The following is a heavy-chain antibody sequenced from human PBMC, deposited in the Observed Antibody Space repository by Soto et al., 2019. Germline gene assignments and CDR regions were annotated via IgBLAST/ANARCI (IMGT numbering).Heavy chain of an antibody. J-gene: IGHJ3*02. CDR3: ARRDRSSWYGDAFDI. CDR1: GFTVSSNY. D-gene: IGHD6-13*01. V-gene: IGHV3-53*01. CDR2: IYSGGST. Sequence: GGSLSPSGPASGFTVSSNYRSWFPRPPGKGLEWVPVIYSGGSTYYTDSVKGRFTISRDNSKNTLYLQMNSLRAEDTAVYYCARRDRSSWYGDAFDIWGQGTMVTV.